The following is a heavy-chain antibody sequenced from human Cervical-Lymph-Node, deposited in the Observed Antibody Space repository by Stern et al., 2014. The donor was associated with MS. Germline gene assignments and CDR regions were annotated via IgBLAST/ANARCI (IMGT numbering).Heavy chain of an antibody. V-gene: IGHV4-59*08. Sequence: QVQLQESGPGLVKPSETLSLTCTVSGDSISGYYWNWIRQPPGKGLEWIGFIYHSGSTSYNPSLKSRFTISVDTSKTQFSLRLSSMTAADTAVYFCARLWGRTGTYSGTDYWGQGTLVTVSS. J-gene: IGHJ4*02. CDR1: GDSISGYY. CDR3: ARLWGRTGTYSGTDY. CDR2: IYHSGST. D-gene: IGHD1-26*01.